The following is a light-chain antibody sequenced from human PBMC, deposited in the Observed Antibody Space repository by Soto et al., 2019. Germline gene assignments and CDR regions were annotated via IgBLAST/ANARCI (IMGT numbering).Light chain of an antibody. CDR1: QTINSW. Sequence: DIQMTQYPSNLSSSLGDRVTITCRASQTINSWLAWYQQKPGKAPKVLIFDASSLKTGVPSRFSGSGSGTEFTLTISNLQPEDFAAYYCQQYESYSSGPFGQGTKVDIK. CDR3: QQYESYSSGP. CDR2: DAS. V-gene: IGKV1-5*01. J-gene: IGKJ1*01.